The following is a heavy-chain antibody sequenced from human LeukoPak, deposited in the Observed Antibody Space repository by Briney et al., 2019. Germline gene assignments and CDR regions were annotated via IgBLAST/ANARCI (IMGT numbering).Heavy chain of an antibody. CDR1: GYTFTGYY. J-gene: IGHJ4*02. Sequence: GASVKVSCKASGYTFTGYYMHWVRQAPGQGLEWMGRINPNSGGTNYAQKFHGRVTMTRDTSISTAYLEQRRLRSDDTAVHYCARGAVAVLIDYWGQGTLVTVSS. V-gene: IGHV1-2*06. CDR2: INPNSGGT. D-gene: IGHD6-19*01. CDR3: ARGAVAVLIDY.